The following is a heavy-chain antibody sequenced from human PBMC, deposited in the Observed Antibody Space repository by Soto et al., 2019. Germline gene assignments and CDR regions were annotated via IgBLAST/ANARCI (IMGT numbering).Heavy chain of an antibody. V-gene: IGHV4-39*01. Sequence: PSETLSLTCTVSGGSISSSSYYWGWIRQPPGKGLEWIGSIYYSGSTYYNPSLKSRVTISVDTSKNQFSLKLSSVTAADTAVYYCARHPADVLLWFGELLLFFHGWFDPWGQGTLVTVSS. CDR2: IYYSGST. J-gene: IGHJ5*02. CDR3: ARHPADVLLWFGELLLFFHGWFDP. D-gene: IGHD3-10*01. CDR1: GGSISSSSYY.